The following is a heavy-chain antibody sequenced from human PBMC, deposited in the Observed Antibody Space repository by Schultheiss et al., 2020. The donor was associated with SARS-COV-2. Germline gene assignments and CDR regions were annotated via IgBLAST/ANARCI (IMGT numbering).Heavy chain of an antibody. Sequence: ESLKISCAVYGGSFRGYYWTWIRQPPGKGLEWIGEINHSGSTNYNPSLKSLVTISVDTSKNQFSLKLSSVTAADTAVYYCARDKYGSGSYYKRYYYYGMDVWGQGTTVTVSS. CDR2: INHSGST. J-gene: IGHJ6*02. CDR1: GGSFRGYY. V-gene: IGHV4-34*01. D-gene: IGHD3-10*01. CDR3: ARDKYGSGSYYKRYYYYGMDV.